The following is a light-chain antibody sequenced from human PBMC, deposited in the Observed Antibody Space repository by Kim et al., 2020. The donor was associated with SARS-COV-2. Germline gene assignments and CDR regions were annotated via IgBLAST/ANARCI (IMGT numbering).Light chain of an antibody. CDR1: KLGVKY. Sequence: SYELTQPPSVSVSPGQTVSIPCSGDKLGVKYVCWYHQKPGQSPVLVIYQDSKRPSGIPERFSGSNSGNTATLTISGTQAMDEADYYCQAWDSRTGVFGTG. CDR2: QDS. J-gene: IGLJ1*01. CDR3: QAWDSRTGV. V-gene: IGLV3-1*01.